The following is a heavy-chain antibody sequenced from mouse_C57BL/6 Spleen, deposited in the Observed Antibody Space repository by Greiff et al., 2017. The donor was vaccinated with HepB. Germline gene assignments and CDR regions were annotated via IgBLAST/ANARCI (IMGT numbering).Heavy chain of an antibody. Sequence: QVQLQQPGAELVRPGSSVKLSCKASGYTFTSYWMHWVKQRPIQGLEWIGNIDPSDSETHYNQKFKDKATLTVDKSSSTAYMQRSSLTSEDSAVYYCAREAITTVVEGFDYWGQGTTLTVSS. D-gene: IGHD1-1*01. V-gene: IGHV1-52*01. CDR2: IDPSDSET. CDR1: GYTFTSYW. J-gene: IGHJ2*01. CDR3: AREAITTVVEGFDY.